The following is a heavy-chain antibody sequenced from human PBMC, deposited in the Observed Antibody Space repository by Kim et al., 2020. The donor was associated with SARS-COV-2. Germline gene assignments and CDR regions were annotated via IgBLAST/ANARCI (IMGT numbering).Heavy chain of an antibody. J-gene: IGHJ4*02. Sequence: SETLSLTCAVYGGSFSGYYWSWIRQPPGKGLEWIGEINHSGSTNYNPSLKSRVTISVDTSKNQFSLKLSSVTAADTAVYYCARERDTAMVSDYWGQGTLVTVSS. D-gene: IGHD5-18*01. CDR2: INHSGST. CDR1: GGSFSGYY. CDR3: ARERDTAMVSDY. V-gene: IGHV4-34*01.